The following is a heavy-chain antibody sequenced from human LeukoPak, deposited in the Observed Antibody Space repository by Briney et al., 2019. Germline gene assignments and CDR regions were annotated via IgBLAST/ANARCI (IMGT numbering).Heavy chain of an antibody. CDR1: GCRFSNDW. CDR3: ARRGCNGGSCYAY. Sequence: GEALQISCKGAGCRFSNDWSGWGRQMPGKGREGRGIIYPGDSDTRYTPSFQGHVTISADNSISPAYLQWSSLGASDTAVYYCARRGCNGGSCYAYWGQGTLVTVSS. J-gene: IGHJ4*02. V-gene: IGHV5-51*01. CDR2: IYPGDSDT. D-gene: IGHD2-15*01.